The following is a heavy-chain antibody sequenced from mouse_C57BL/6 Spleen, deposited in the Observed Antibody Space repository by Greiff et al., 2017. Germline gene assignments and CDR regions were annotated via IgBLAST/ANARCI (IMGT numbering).Heavy chain of an antibody. J-gene: IGHJ3*01. Sequence: EVKLMESGGGLVKPGGSLKLSCAASGFTFSDYGMHWVRQAPEKGLEWVAYISSGSSTIYYADTVKGRFTISRDNAKNTLFLQMTSLRSEDTAMYYCAGYYAWFAYWGQGTLVTVSA. CDR2: ISSGSSTI. CDR1: GFTFSDYG. V-gene: IGHV5-17*01. D-gene: IGHD2-3*01. CDR3: AGYYAWFAY.